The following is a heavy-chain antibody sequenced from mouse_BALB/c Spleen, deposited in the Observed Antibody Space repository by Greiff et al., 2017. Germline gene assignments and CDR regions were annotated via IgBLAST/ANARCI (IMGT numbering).Heavy chain of an antibody. J-gene: IGHJ2*01. CDR3: ARWKYGNYFDY. Sequence: EVMLVESGGGLVKPGGSLKLSCAASGFTFSSFGMHWVRQAPEKGLEWVAYISSGSSTIYYADTVKGRFTISRDNPKNTLFLQMTSLRSEDTAMYYCARWKYGNYFDYWGQGTTLTVSS. CDR2: ISSGSSTI. V-gene: IGHV5-17*02. D-gene: IGHD2-10*02. CDR1: GFTFSSFG.